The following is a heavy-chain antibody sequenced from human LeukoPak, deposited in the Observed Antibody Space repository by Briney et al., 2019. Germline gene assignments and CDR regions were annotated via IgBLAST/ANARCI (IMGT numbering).Heavy chain of an antibody. V-gene: IGHV3-23*01. CDR3: AKGFNYGSGRFEYYQH. J-gene: IGHJ1*01. CDR1: GFIFSNYV. CDR2: ISASGDST. Sequence: PGGSLRLSCAASGFIFSNYVMSWVRQAPGRGLEWVSAISASGDSTFYADSVKGRFTISRDNSKNTLFLQMNTLRTTAVYYCAKGFNYGSGRFEYYQHWGQGTLVTVSS. D-gene: IGHD3-10*01.